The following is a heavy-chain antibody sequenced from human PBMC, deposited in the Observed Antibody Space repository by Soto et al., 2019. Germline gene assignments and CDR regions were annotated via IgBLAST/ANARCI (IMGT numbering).Heavy chain of an antibody. CDR1: GGSFSGYY. Sequence: SETLSLTCAVYGGSFSGYYWSWIRQPPGKGLEWIGEINHSGSTNYNPSLKSRVTISVDTSKNQFSLKLSSVTAADTAVYYCALSTNYYDSSGYCPPCYGMDVWGQGTTVTVSS. J-gene: IGHJ6*02. D-gene: IGHD3-22*01. CDR2: INHSGST. CDR3: ALSTNYYDSSGYCPPCYGMDV. V-gene: IGHV4-34*01.